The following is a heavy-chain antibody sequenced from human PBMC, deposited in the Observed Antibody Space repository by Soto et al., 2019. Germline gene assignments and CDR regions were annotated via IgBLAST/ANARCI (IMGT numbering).Heavy chain of an antibody. CDR2: MSPRFGAT. CDR3: AGWPKWTFALILLVISTFGVF. D-gene: IGHD2-8*02. J-gene: IGHJ4*02. Sequence: QMQLVQSGAEVKKPGSSVKVSCKASGGTFSSYAISWVRQAPGQGLEGMGGMSPRFGATNYAQKFQGRVTITADESTRTVDMVLNTLRSEVTATSYCAGWPKWTFALILLVISTFGVFWWQGSGVTVTS. CDR1: GGTFSSYA. V-gene: IGHV1-69*01.